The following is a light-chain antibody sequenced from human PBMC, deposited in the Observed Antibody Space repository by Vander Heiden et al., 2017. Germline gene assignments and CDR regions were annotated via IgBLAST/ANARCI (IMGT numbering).Light chain of an antibody. CDR3: CSYTGRYSVI. Sequence: QSALTQPRSVSGSPGQSVTISCTGTSSDVGAYHYVSWYQHHPGKAPKLVIYEVAERPSGVPDRFSGSKSGNMASLTISGLQAEDEGDYYCCSYTGRYSVIFGGGTKLAVL. V-gene: IGLV2-11*01. J-gene: IGLJ2*01. CDR2: EVA. CDR1: SSDVGAYHY.